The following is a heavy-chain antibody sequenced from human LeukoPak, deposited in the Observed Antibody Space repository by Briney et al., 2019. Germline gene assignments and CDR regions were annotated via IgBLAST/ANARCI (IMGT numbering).Heavy chain of an antibody. CDR1: GFTFSSYG. CDR2: ISYDGSNK. D-gene: IGHD6-13*01. V-gene: IGHV3-30*18. Sequence: SGGSLRLSCAASGFTFSSYGMHWVRQAPGKGLEWVAVISYDGSNKYYADSVKGRFTISRDNSKNTLYLQMNSLRAEDTAVYYCANGYSSSWYWDFPVNPSDYWGQGTLVTVSS. CDR3: ANGYSSSWYWDFPVNPSDY. J-gene: IGHJ4*02.